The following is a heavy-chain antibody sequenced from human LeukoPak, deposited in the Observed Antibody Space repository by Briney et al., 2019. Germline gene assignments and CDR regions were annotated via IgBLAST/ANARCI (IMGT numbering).Heavy chain of an antibody. J-gene: IGHJ4*02. CDR1: GYTFTGYY. CDR2: INPNSGGT. CDR3: ARGSRPVYNLLTGKRYFDY. D-gene: IGHD3-9*01. Sequence: ASVRVSCKASGYTFTGYYMHWVRQAPGQGLEWMGWINPNSGGTNYAQKFQGRVTMTRDTSISTAYMELSRLRSDDTAVYYRARGSRPVYNLLTGKRYFDYWGQGTLLTVSS. V-gene: IGHV1-2*02.